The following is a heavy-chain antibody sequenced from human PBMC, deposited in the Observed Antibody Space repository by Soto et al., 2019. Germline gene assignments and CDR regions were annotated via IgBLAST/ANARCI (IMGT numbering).Heavy chain of an antibody. CDR1: GGSINSVDSY. V-gene: IGHV4-30-4*01. CDR2: TSYFGTT. D-gene: IGHD5-18*01. Sequence: QVQLQESGPGLVKLSQTLSLICSVSGGSINSVDSYWSGIRQTPGKGLEWIGYTSYFGTTDYMPSLKSRVTMSVDTSKNQFSLKLSSVTAADTAVYYCARVQRDTAMGHFDYWGQGTLVVVSS. J-gene: IGHJ4*02. CDR3: ARVQRDTAMGHFDY.